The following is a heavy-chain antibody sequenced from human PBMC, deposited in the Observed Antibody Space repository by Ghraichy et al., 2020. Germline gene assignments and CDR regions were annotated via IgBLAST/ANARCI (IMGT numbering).Heavy chain of an antibody. D-gene: IGHD6-13*01. Sequence: ASVKVSCKVSGYTLTELSMHWVRQAPGKGLEWMGGFDPEDGETIYAQKFQGRVTMTEDTSTDTAYMELSSLRSEDTAVYYCATDSFAAAQKQGDAFDIWGQGTMVTVSS. CDR1: GYTLTELS. CDR2: FDPEDGET. J-gene: IGHJ3*02. V-gene: IGHV1-24*01. CDR3: ATDSFAAAQKQGDAFDI.